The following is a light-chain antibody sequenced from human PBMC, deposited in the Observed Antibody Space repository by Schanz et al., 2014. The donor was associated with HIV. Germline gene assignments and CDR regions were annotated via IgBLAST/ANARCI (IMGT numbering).Light chain of an antibody. Sequence: QSVLAQPPSVSGAPGQRVTISCTGTSSNIGAGYDVHWYQLLPGTAPTLLIFDNTNRPSGVPARFSGSKSGSSASLAISGLQADDEADYYCSSFSTSDTPIFGTGTKLTVL. CDR3: SSFSTSDTPI. J-gene: IGLJ1*01. CDR1: SSNIGAGYD. CDR2: DNT. V-gene: IGLV1-40*01.